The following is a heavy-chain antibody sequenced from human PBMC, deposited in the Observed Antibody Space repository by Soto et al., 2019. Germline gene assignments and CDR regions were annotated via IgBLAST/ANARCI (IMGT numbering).Heavy chain of an antibody. CDR2: ISAYNGNT. CDR3: ARDWGYFNSGGYYEY. Sequence: ASVKVSCKASGYTFTSYGISWVRQAPGQGLERMGWISAYNGNTNYSQKFQGRVTITRDTTASTAYMELSSLRSEDTAVYYCARDWGYFNSGGYYEYWGQGTLVTVSS. D-gene: IGHD3-22*01. CDR1: GYTFTSYG. V-gene: IGHV1-18*01. J-gene: IGHJ4*02.